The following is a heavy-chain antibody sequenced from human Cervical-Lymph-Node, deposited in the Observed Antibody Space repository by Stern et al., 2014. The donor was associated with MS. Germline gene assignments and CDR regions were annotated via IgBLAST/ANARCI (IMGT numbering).Heavy chain of an antibody. J-gene: IGHJ3*01. CDR3: RAGSDDFDV. V-gene: IGHV1-18*01. CDR1: GYTFTEFA. Sequence: VQLVESGAEVKKPGASVKVSCKASGYTFTEFAISWVRQAHGQGLEWMGCIGLRLENTTHAQRSQGRLTMTTATSANTVYMELRSLRSDDTAMYYCRAGSDDFDVWGQGKMVTVSS. D-gene: IGHD6-13*01. CDR2: IGLRLENT.